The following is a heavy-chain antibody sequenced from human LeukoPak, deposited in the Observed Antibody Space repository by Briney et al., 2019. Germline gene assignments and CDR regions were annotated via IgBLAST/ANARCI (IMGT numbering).Heavy chain of an antibody. D-gene: IGHD5-24*01. CDR3: ARRYMATSAEDFDY. CDR1: GFTFTSFA. Sequence: GGPLRLSCAASGFTFTSFAMSWVRQAPGKGLEWVANIKQDGSEKYYVDSVKGRFTISRDNAKNSLYLQMDSLRAEDAAVYYCARRYMATSAEDFDYWGQGTLVTVSS. CDR2: IKQDGSEK. J-gene: IGHJ4*02. V-gene: IGHV3-7*01.